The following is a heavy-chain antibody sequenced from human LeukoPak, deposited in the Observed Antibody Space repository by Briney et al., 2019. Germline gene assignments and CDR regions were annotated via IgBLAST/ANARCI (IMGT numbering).Heavy chain of an antibody. Sequence: SETLSLTCTVSGGSISSYYWSWIRQPPGKGLEWIGYIYYSGSTNYNPSLKSRVTISVDTSKNQFSLKLSSVTAADTAVYYCARDSVGAISLVVGYWGQGTLVTVSS. D-gene: IGHD1-26*01. J-gene: IGHJ4*02. V-gene: IGHV4-59*01. CDR2: IYYSGST. CDR1: GGSISSYY. CDR3: ARDSVGAISLVVGY.